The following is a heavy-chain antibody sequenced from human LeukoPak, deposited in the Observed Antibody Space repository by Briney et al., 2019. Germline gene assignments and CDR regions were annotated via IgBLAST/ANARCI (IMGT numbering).Heavy chain of an antibody. J-gene: IGHJ6*02. CDR1: GFTFSDYY. V-gene: IGHV3-11*01. CDR2: ISSSGSTI. CDR3: ARDFGHGYYYYGMDV. D-gene: IGHD3/OR15-3a*01. Sequence: PGGSLRLSCAASGFTFSDYYMSWIRQAPGKGLEWVSYISSSGSTIYYADSVKGRFTISRGNAKNSLYLQMNSLRAEDTAVYYCARDFGHGYYYYGMDVWGQGTTVTVSS.